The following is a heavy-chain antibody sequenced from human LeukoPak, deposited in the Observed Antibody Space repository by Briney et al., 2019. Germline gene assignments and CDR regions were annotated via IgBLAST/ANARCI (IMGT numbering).Heavy chain of an antibody. V-gene: IGHV4-34*01. J-gene: IGHJ4*02. CDR2: IDHRGST. Sequence: SETLSLTCAASGWSFSTHYWSCVRQPPGKGLEWIGEIDHRGSTNYNPSLKSRVTISVDTSKNQFSLRLTSVTAADTAVYYCASGRTELDYSGQGTLVTVSS. CDR1: GWSFSTHY. CDR3: ASGRTELDY. D-gene: IGHD1-14*01.